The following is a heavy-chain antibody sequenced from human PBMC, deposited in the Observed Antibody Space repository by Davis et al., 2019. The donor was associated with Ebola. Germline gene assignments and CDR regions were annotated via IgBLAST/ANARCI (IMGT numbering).Heavy chain of an antibody. D-gene: IGHD4-11*01. J-gene: IGHJ5*02. V-gene: IGHV3-48*03. CDR1: GFTFSSYE. Sequence: GESLKISCAASGFTFSSYEMNWVRQAPGKGLEWVSYISSSGSTIYYADSVKGRFTISRDNAKNSLYLQMNSLRAEDTAVYYCARAVSDVTTSWFDPWGQGTLVTVS. CDR3: ARAVSDVTTSWFDP. CDR2: ISSSGSTI.